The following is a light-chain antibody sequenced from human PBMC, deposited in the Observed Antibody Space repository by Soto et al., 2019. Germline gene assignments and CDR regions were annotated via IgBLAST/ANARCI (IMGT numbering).Light chain of an antibody. CDR2: RAS. J-gene: IGKJ2*01. CDR3: QQYKTYTYT. CDR1: QSIDRW. Sequence: EIQMTQSPSTLSASVGDRVTITCRASQSIDRWLAWYQQKPGKAPKLLIYRASSLESGVPSRFSGSGSGTELTLTISSLQPDDFTTYYCQQYKTYTYTFAQGTKLEIK. V-gene: IGKV1-5*03.